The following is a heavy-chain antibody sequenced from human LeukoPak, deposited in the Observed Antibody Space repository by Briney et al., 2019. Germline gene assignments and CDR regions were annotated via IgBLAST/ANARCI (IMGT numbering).Heavy chain of an antibody. D-gene: IGHD4-17*01. V-gene: IGHV4-4*07. CDR2: IYTSGST. CDR3: ARDGDYGENENFQD. J-gene: IGHJ1*01. Sequence: SETLSLTCTVSGGSFSDYYWSWIRQPAGKGLEWIGRIYTSGSTNYNPSLKSCVTMSLDMSKNQFSLKLSSVSAADTAVYYCARDGDYGENENFQDWGQGTLVTVSS. CDR1: GGSFSDYY.